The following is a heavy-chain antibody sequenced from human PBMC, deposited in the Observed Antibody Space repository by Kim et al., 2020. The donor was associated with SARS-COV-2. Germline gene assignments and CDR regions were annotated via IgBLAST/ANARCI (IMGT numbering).Heavy chain of an antibody. CDR1: GFTFNKYS. V-gene: IGHV3-21*01. CDR2: ISSSSTYI. CDR3: ARGANYNGSGSYNKDYYGMDV. D-gene: IGHD3-10*01. J-gene: IGHJ6*02. Sequence: GGSLRLSCAASGFTFNKYSMTWVRQAPGKGLEWVSAISSSSTYIYYADSVKGRFTISRDNAKNSLYLQMNSLRAEDTAVYYCARGANYNGSGSYNKDYYGMDVWGQGTTVPVSS.